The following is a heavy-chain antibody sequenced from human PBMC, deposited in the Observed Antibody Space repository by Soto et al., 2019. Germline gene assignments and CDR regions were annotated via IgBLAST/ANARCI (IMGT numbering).Heavy chain of an antibody. CDR2: INPSGGST. J-gene: IGHJ4*02. V-gene: IGHV1-46*01. D-gene: IGHD3-9*01. CDR1: GYTFTSDY. CDR3: DTADKPEDFEWLSIDH. Sequence: QVQLVQSGAEVKKPGASVKVSCKASGYTFTSDYMYWVRQAPGQGLEWMGIINPSGGSTSYAQKSQGRVTQGKQTPLRGTYMELRSLICERRGLHYSDTADKPEDFEWLSIDHCGEGALVSVSS.